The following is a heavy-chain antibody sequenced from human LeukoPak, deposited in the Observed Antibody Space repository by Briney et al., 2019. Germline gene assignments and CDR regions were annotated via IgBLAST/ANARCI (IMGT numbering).Heavy chain of an antibody. D-gene: IGHD2-15*01. Sequence: GESLQISCQGSGYRFTNYWIAWVRHVPGKGLEWMGIIYPGDSDIRYSPSFQGQVTISADKSISTAYLQWSSLKASDTAMYYCARQEYCSGGSCYTWFDPWGQGTLVTVSS. CDR2: IYPGDSDI. V-gene: IGHV5-51*01. CDR3: ARQEYCSGGSCYTWFDP. J-gene: IGHJ5*02. CDR1: GYRFTNYW.